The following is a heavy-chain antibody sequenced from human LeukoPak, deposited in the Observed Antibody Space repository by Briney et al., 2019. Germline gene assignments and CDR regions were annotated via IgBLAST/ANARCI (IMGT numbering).Heavy chain of an antibody. V-gene: IGHV3-30-3*01. J-gene: IGHJ3*02. D-gene: IGHD2-8*01. Sequence: PRGSPRLSCAASGFTFSSYVMHWVCQAPGKGLEWVAVTLYDGNNQYYADSVKGRFTISRDNSRNTLYLQMSSLGAEDTAVYYCARDMKGNAAFDTWGPATVVIVSS. CDR2: TLYDGNNQ. CDR1: GFTFSSYV. CDR3: ARDMKGNAAFDT.